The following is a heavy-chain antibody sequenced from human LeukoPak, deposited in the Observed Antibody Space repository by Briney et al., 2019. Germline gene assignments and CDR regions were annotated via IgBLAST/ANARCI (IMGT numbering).Heavy chain of an antibody. J-gene: IGHJ5*02. D-gene: IGHD5-24*01. CDR2: IIPIYGTA. V-gene: IGHV1-69*13. CDR3: ATHTGGYNYWWFDI. CDR1: GGTFINYP. Sequence: ASVTVSCKASGGTFINYPIIWVRQAPGRGLEWLGGIIPIYGTANYALMFQGRITLTAHESTATAYMELRSLTSDDTAMYFCATHTGGYNYWWFDIWGQGTLVTVSS.